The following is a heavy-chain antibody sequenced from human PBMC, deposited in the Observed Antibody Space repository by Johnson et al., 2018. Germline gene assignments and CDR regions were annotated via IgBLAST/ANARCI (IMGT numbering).Heavy chain of an antibody. CDR3: SRDPYYYGSGSAFDWLYYYGMDV. CDR1: GFTFSNYA. CDR2: ISYDGSNK. J-gene: IGHJ6*02. Sequence: QVQLVQSGGGVVQPGRSLRLSCAASGFTFSNYAMHWVRQAPGKGLEWVAVISYDGSNKYYADSVKGRFTISRDNSKNTLYLQMNSLRAEDTAGYYCSRDPYYYGSGSAFDWLYYYGMDVWGQGTTVTVSS. D-gene: IGHD3-10*01. V-gene: IGHV3-30-3*01.